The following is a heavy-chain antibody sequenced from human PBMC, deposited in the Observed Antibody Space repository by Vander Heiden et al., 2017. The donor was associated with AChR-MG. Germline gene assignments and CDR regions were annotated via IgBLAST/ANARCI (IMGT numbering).Heavy chain of an antibody. CDR3: ARANAIFGVVPNWFDP. CDR2: IYHSGST. D-gene: IGHD3-3*01. J-gene: IGHJ5*02. CDR1: GGSISSGGYS. Sequence: QLQLQESGSGLVKPSQTLSLTCAVSGGSISSGGYSWSWIRQPPGKGLEWIGYIYHSGSTYYNPSLKSRVTISVDRSKNQFSLKLSSVTAADTAVYYCARANAIFGVVPNWFDPWGQGTLVTVSS. V-gene: IGHV4-30-2*01.